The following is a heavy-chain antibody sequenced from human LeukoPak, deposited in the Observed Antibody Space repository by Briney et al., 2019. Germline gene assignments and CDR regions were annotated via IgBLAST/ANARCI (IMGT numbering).Heavy chain of an antibody. CDR2: ISAYNGNT. CDR3: AREGAETWTYVAFDF. CDR1: GYTFTSYG. J-gene: IGHJ3*01. Sequence: ASVKVSCKASGYTFTSYGISWVRQAPGQGLEWMGWISAYNGNTNYAQKLQGRVTMTTDTSTSTAYMELRSLRSDDTAVYYGAREGAETWTYVAFDFWAKGTMVTVSS. D-gene: IGHD1-26*01. V-gene: IGHV1-18*01.